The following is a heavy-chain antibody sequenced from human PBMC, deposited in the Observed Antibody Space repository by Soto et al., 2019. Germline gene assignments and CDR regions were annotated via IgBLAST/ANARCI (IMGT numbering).Heavy chain of an antibody. CDR3: ARVTYGDYPYYYHMDV. J-gene: IGHJ6*03. CDR1: GFTFSSYW. V-gene: IGHV3-74*01. Sequence: GGSLRLSCAASGFTFSSYWMHWVRQAPGKGLEWVSRINSDGSTTSYADSVKGRFTISRDNAKNTLYLQMNSLRAEDTAVYYCARVTYGDYPYYYHMDVWGKGTTVTVSS. D-gene: IGHD4-17*01. CDR2: INSDGSTT.